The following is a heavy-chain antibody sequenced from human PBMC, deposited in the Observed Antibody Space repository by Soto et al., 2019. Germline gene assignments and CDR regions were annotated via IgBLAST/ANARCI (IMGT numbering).Heavy chain of an antibody. V-gene: IGHV3-30-3*01. CDR1: GFTFSSYA. J-gene: IGHJ4*02. CDR3: ATAEAVAGIGPFDY. D-gene: IGHD6-19*01. Sequence: QVQLVESGGGVVQPGRSLRLSCAASGFTFSSYAMHWVRQAPGKGLEWVAVLSYDGSNKYYADSVKGRFTISRDNSKNTLYLQMSSLRAEDTALYFCATAEAVAGIGPFDYWGQGTLVTVSS. CDR2: LSYDGSNK.